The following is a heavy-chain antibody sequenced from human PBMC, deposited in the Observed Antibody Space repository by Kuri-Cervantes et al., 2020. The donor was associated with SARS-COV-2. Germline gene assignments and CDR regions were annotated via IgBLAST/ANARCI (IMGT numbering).Heavy chain of an antibody. D-gene: IGHD6-13*01. J-gene: IGHJ6*03. Sequence: GGSLRLSCAASGFTFDDYAMHWVRQAPGKGLEWVSGISWNSGSIGYADSVKGRFTISRDNAKNSLYLQMNSLRAEDTAVYYCARVIGAYSSSWSEPYYYYYMDVWGKGTTVTVSS. CDR1: GFTFDDYA. CDR2: ISWNSGSI. CDR3: ARVIGAYSSSWSEPYYYYYMDV. V-gene: IGHV3-9*01.